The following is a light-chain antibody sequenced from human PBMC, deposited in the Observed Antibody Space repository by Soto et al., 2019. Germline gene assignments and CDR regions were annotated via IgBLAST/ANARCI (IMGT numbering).Light chain of an antibody. CDR2: DDH. J-gene: IGLJ1*01. V-gene: IGLV3-21*02. Sequence: SYDRTQPPSVSVAPGQAARISCGGDNIGTKSVHWYQQKPGQAPVLVIYDDHDRPSGIPERFSGSNSGNTATLTITRVEAGDEADYYCQVWDSSSDHYVFAAGTKVTVL. CDR1: NIGTKS. CDR3: QVWDSSSDHYV.